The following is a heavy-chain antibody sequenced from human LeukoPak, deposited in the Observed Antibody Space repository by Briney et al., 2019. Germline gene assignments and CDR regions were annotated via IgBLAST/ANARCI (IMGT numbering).Heavy chain of an antibody. J-gene: IGHJ4*02. CDR3: ARGSGYSYVDFDY. CDR1: GGSISSGGYY. CDR2: IYYSGST. D-gene: IGHD5-18*01. Sequence: PSETLSLTCTVSGGSISSGGYYWSWIRQLPGKGLEWIGYIYYSGSTYYNPSLKSRVTMSVDTSKNQFSLKLSSVTAADTAVYYRARGSGYSYVDFDYWGQGTLVTVSP. V-gene: IGHV4-31*03.